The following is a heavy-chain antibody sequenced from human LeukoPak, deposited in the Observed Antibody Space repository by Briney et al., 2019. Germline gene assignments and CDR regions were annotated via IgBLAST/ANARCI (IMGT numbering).Heavy chain of an antibody. V-gene: IGHV3-74*01. J-gene: IGHJ4*02. Sequence: GGSLRLSCAASGFTFSSYWMHWVRQAPGKGLVWVSRINSDGSSTNYVDSVKGRFTISRDNAKNTLYLQMNSLGAEDTAVYYCARDSLNSGSYFDYWGQGTLVTVSS. CDR1: GFTFSSYW. CDR3: ARDSLNSGSYFDY. D-gene: IGHD1-26*01. CDR2: INSDGSST.